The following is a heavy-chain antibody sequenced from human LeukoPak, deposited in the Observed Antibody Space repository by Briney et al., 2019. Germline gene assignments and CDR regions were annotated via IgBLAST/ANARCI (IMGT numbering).Heavy chain of an antibody. CDR1: GFTFSNYW. CDR2: IDYHGTGA. J-gene: IGHJ4*02. Sequence: PGGSLRLSCVASGFTFSNYWMHWGRQAPGKGLVWASRIDYHGTGAAYADSVKGRLTISRDNAKNTLYLQMNSLSAEDTAVYYCVRGTMNAIDQLDYWGQGTLVTVSS. CDR3: VRGTMNAIDQLDY. V-gene: IGHV3-74*01. D-gene: IGHD1-1*01.